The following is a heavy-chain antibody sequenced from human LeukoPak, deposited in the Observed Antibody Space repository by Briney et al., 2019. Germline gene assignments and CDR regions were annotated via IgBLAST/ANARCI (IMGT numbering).Heavy chain of an antibody. CDR2: IYPGDSDT. Sequence: GESLKTSCKGSGSIFTTYWIGWVRQLPGKGLEWMGIIYPGDSDTRYSPSFQGQVTISADKSISTAYLQWSSLKASDTAMYYCARRGLSSGWYVDIWGQGTMVTVSS. CDR1: GSIFTTYW. D-gene: IGHD6-19*01. J-gene: IGHJ3*02. V-gene: IGHV5-51*01. CDR3: ARRGLSSGWYVDI.